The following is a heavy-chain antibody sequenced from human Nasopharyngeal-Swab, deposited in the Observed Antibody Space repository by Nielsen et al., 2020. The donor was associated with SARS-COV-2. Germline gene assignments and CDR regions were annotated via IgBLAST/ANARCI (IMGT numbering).Heavy chain of an antibody. J-gene: IGHJ4*02. Sequence: WIRQPPGKGLEWIGSIYYSGSTYYNPSLKSRVTISVDTSKNQFSLKLRSVTAADTAVYYCARDAYRSSINCELPPFDFWGQGTLVTVSS. CDR2: IYYSGST. V-gene: IGHV4-39*07. D-gene: IGHD2-2*01. CDR3: ARDAYRSSINCELPPFDF.